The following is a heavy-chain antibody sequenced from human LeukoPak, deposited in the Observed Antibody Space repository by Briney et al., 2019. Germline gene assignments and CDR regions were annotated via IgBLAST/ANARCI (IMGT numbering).Heavy chain of an antibody. Sequence: ASVKVSCKASGYTFTSYGISWVRQAPGQGLEWMGWISAYNGNTNYAQKLQGRVTMTTDTSTSTAYMELRSLRSDDTAVYYCARDRKKIAYYYDSSGYYRNWFDPWGQGTLVTVSS. V-gene: IGHV1-18*01. CDR1: GYTFTSYG. D-gene: IGHD3-22*01. CDR3: ARDRKKIAYYYDSSGYYRNWFDP. J-gene: IGHJ5*02. CDR2: ISAYNGNT.